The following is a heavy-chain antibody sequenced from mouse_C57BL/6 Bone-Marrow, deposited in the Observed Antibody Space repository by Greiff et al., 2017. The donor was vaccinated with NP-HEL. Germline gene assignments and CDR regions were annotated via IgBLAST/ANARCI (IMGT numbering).Heavy chain of an antibody. CDR2: IYPGSGST. Sequence: QVQLQQPGAELVKPGASVKLSCTASGYTFTSYWITWVKQRPGQGLEWIGDIYPGSGSTNYNEKFKSKITLTVDTSSNTAFLQLSSLTSEDSEVYSCARSEYYFDFWGQGTTLTVSS. V-gene: IGHV1-55*01. CDR3: ARSEYYFDF. J-gene: IGHJ2*01. CDR1: GYTFTSYW.